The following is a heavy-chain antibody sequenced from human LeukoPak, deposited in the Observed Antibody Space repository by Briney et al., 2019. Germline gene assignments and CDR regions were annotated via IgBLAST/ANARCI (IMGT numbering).Heavy chain of an antibody. J-gene: IGHJ4*02. CDR2: ISSSGSTI. Sequence: GGSLRLSCAASGFSVSDYYMNWIRQAPGKGLEWISFISSSGSTIYYADSVKGRFTISRDTTKNSLYVQMNSLRAEDTAVYYCARERTPKYYYGSGSFDRYYDHWGQGTLVTVSS. V-gene: IGHV3-11*04. CDR3: ARERTPKYYYGSGSFDRYYDH. D-gene: IGHD3-10*01. CDR1: GFSVSDYY.